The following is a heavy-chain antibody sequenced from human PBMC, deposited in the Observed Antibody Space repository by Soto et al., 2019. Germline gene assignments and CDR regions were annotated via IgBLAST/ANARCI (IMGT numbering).Heavy chain of an antibody. D-gene: IGHD3-3*01. CDR2: ISAHNGNT. V-gene: IGHV1-18*01. J-gene: IGHJ6*03. CDR3: ARYVLRFLEWLESYYYYMDV. CDR1: GYTFTGYG. Sequence: ASVKLSCKASGYTFTGYGISWVRQAPGQGLEWMGWISAHNGNTNYAQKLQGRVTMTTDTSTSTAYMELRSLRSDDTAVYYCARYVLRFLEWLESYYYYMDVWGKGTTVTVSS.